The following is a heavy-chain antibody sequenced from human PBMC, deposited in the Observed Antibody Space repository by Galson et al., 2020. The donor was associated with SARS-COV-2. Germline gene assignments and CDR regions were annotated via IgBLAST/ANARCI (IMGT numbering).Heavy chain of an antibody. CDR2: ISAYNGNT. CDR1: AYTFTSND. CDR3: ARDFGITKFVMEE. V-gene: IGHV1-18*04. Sequence: ASVKVSCKASAYTFTSNDISCVRQAPGQGLEWMGRISAYNGNTNYAQKLQGRVTMTTDTTTSTAYMELRSLRSDDTAVYYCARDFGITKFVMEEWGQGTLVTV. D-gene: IGHD3-9*01. J-gene: IGHJ4*02.